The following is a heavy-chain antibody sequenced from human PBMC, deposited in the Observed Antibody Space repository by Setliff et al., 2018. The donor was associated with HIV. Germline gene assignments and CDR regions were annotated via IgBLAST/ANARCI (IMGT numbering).Heavy chain of an antibody. CDR1: GGSINRISYY. V-gene: IGHV4-39*02. CDR2: INHGGDT. J-gene: IGHJ4*02. D-gene: IGHD3-10*01. Sequence: SETLSLTCTVSGGSINRISYYWGWIRQPPGKGLEWIGEINHGGDTNYNPSLKSRVTISVGSSYNHFSLKLSSVTAADTGVYYCASRRGIEFYFDIWGQGTPVTVSS. CDR3: ASRRGIEFYFDI.